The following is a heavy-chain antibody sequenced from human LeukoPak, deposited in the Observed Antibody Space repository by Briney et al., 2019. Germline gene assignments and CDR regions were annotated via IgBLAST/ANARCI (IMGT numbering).Heavy chain of an antibody. CDR3: ARGSDYSNYYNWFDP. D-gene: IGHD4-11*01. Sequence: SVKVSCKASGGTFSSYAISWVRQAPGQGLEWMGRIIPILGIANYAQKFQGRVTITADKSTSTAYMELSSLRSEDTAVYYCARGSDYSNYYNWFDPWGQGTLVTVSS. J-gene: IGHJ5*02. CDR1: GGTFSSYA. CDR2: IIPILGIA. V-gene: IGHV1-69*04.